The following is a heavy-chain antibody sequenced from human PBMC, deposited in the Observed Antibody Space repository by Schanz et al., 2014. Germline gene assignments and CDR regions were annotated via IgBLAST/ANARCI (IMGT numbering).Heavy chain of an antibody. D-gene: IGHD6-13*01. CDR3: ASSGAGYSSSWDFDY. V-gene: IGHV1-69*02. CDR2: IIPILGIA. CDR1: GYAFTTYT. J-gene: IGHJ4*02. Sequence: QVQLVQSGAEVKKPGASVRVSCKVSGYAFTTYTISWVRQAPGQGLEWMGRIIPILGIANYAQKFQGRVTITADKSTFTAYMDVSSLRSEDTAVYYCASSGAGYSSSWDFDYWGQGTLGTVSS.